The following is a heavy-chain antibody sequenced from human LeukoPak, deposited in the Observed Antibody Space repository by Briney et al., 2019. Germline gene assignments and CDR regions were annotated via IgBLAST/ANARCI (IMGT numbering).Heavy chain of an antibody. D-gene: IGHD3-10*01. CDR2: ISTDGSST. Sequence: PGGSLRLSCAASGFTFSNYWMEWVRQAPGKGLVWVSRISTDGSSTNYADSVKGQFTISRDNSKNTLYLQLSSLRAEDTAVYYCANTMVRGSYNMDVWGQGTTVTVSS. J-gene: IGHJ6*02. V-gene: IGHV3-74*01. CDR3: ANTMVRGSYNMDV. CDR1: GFTFSNYW.